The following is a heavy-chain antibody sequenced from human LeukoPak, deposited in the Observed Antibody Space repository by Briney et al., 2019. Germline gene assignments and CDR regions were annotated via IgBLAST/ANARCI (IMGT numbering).Heavy chain of an antibody. CDR3: AGSVVVAATPFMWFDP. J-gene: IGHJ5*02. D-gene: IGHD2-15*01. CDR2: INTDTGNP. Sequence: ASVKVSCKASGYTFTSYAMNWVRQAPGQGLEWMGWINTDTGNPTYAQGFTGRFVFSLDTSVSTAYLQISSLKAEDTAVYYCAGSVVVAATPFMWFDPWGQGTLVTVSS. V-gene: IGHV7-4-1*02. CDR1: GYTFTSYA.